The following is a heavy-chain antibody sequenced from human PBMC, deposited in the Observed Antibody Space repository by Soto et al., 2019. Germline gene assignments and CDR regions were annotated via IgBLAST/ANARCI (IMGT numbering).Heavy chain of an antibody. J-gene: IGHJ5*02. Sequence: GESLKISCKGPGHLFNNHWIGWVRQTPGKGLEWMGLIFTRDSETKTSPSFQGHVSFSVDNSVNTVYLQWTSLKTTDTGIYFCARGYFDSGHGYDLWGQGTLVTVSS. CDR3: ARGYFDSGHGYDL. D-gene: IGHD3-10*01. CDR2: IFTRDSET. V-gene: IGHV5-51*01. CDR1: GHLFNNHW.